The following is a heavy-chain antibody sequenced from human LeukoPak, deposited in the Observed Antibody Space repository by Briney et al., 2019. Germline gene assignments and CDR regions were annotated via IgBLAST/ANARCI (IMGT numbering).Heavy chain of an antibody. Sequence: GGSLRLSCAASGFTFSSYWMHWVRRDPGQGLVWVSRINSDGGTTNYVDSVKGRFTISRDNAKSTLYLQVNSLRAEDTAVYYCARARSGFLDYWGQGTLVTVSS. CDR3: ARARSGFLDY. CDR1: GFTFSSYW. D-gene: IGHD3-3*01. CDR2: INSDGGTT. J-gene: IGHJ4*02. V-gene: IGHV3-74*01.